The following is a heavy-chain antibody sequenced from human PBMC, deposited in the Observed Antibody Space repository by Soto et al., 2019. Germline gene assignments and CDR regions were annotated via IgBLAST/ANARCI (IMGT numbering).Heavy chain of an antibody. Sequence: QVQLQESGPGLVKPSETLSLTCTISSGSISTYYWSWIRQPPGKGLEWIGYIYYTGSTNYNPSLNPRFPIPRDPPNNLFPLTLSSVPVADTAVYSCAGPPNWAYFHFGGLGTLVPVSS. V-gene: IGHV4-59*01. J-gene: IGHJ4*02. CDR3: AGPPNWAYFHF. CDR1: SGSISTYY. CDR2: IYYTGST. D-gene: IGHD7-27*01.